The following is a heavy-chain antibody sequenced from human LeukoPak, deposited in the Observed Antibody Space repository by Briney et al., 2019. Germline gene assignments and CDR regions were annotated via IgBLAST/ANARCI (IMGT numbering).Heavy chain of an antibody. CDR3: ARESPEWRYFDY. J-gene: IGHJ4*02. CDR2: IIGSGSST. V-gene: IGHV3-23*01. CDR1: GFTFSSYA. D-gene: IGHD2-8*01. Sequence: GGSLSLSCAASGFTFSSYAMSWVRQAPGKGLEWVSAIIGSGSSTYYADSVKGRFTISRDNSKNTLFLQMNSLRAEDTAVYYCARESPEWRYFDYWGQGTLVTVSS.